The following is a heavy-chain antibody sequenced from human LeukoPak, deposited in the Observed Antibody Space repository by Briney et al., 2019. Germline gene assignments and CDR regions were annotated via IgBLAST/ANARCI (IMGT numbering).Heavy chain of an antibody. D-gene: IGHD3-22*01. V-gene: IGHV3-21*01. CDR3: ARDLAHYYDSSGYYAGFDY. J-gene: IGHJ4*02. CDR1: GFTFSSYS. CDR2: ISSSSSYI. Sequence: GGSLRLSCAASGFTFSSYSMSWVRQAPGKGLEWVSSISSSSSYIYYADSVKGRFTISRGNAKNSLYLQMNSLRAEDTAVYYCARDLAHYYDSSGYYAGFDYWGQGTLVTVSS.